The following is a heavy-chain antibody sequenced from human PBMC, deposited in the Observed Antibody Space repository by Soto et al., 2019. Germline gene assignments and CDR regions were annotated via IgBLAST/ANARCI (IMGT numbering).Heavy chain of an antibody. D-gene: IGHD2-2*03. V-gene: IGHV5-51*01. Sequence: GESLKISCKVSGYSLTSSWIAWVRQMPGKGLEWMGIIYPLDSDIRYSPSFQGQVTISADTSSSTAYLQWSSLKASDTAMYYCASGYSSSWHGNLFDPCGQGTLVTVSS. J-gene: IGHJ5*02. CDR2: IYPLDSDI. CDR1: GYSLTSSW. CDR3: ASGYSSSWHGNLFDP.